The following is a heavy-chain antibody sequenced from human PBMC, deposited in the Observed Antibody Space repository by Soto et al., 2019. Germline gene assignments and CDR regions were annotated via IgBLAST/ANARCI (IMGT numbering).Heavy chain of an antibody. CDR2: FEPEDGET. CDR3: ATAYDSGSYYEGFDI. V-gene: IGHV1-24*01. Sequence: ASVKVSCKVSGYTLTELSMHWVRQAPGKGLEWMGGFEPEDGETIYAQKFQGRVTMTEDTSTDTAYMELSSLRSEDTAVHYCATAYDSGSYYEGFDIWGQGTMVTVSS. CDR1: GYTLTELS. D-gene: IGHD1-26*01. J-gene: IGHJ3*02.